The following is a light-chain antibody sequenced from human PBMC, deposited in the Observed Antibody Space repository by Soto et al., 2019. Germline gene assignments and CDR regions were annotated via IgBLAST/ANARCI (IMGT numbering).Light chain of an antibody. CDR3: QQYNNWPFT. CDR2: GAS. CDR1: QSVSSN. V-gene: IGKV3-15*01. J-gene: IGKJ3*01. Sequence: EIVMTQSPATLSESPGERATLSCRASQSVSSNLAWYQQKPGQAPRLLIYGASTRATGLPARFSGSASGTVFTLTISSLQSEDFAVYYCQQYNNWPFTFGPGTKVDIK.